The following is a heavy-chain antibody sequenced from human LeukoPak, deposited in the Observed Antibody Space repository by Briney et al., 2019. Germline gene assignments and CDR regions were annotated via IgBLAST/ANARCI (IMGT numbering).Heavy chain of an antibody. J-gene: IGHJ6*03. Sequence: GASVKVSCKASGYTFTGYYMHWVRQAPGQGLEWMGRINPNSGGTNYAQKFQGRGTMTRDTSISTAYMELSRLRSDDTAVYYCARGDIGYCSGGSCYSLYYYYMDVWGKGTTVTVSS. D-gene: IGHD2-15*01. CDR2: INPNSGGT. CDR1: GYTFTGYY. CDR3: ARGDIGYCSGGSCYSLYYYYMDV. V-gene: IGHV1-2*06.